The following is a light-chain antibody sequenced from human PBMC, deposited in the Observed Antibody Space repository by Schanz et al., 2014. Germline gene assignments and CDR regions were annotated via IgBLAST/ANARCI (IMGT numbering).Light chain of an antibody. CDR3: QQYGSSPWT. J-gene: IGKJ1*01. CDR2: EAS. CDR1: QSISSY. V-gene: IGKV3-20*01. Sequence: EIVLTQSPATLSLSPGERATLSCRASQSISSYLAWYQQKPGQAPRLLIYEASNRATGIPDRFSGSGSGTDFTLTISRLEPEDFAVYYCQQYGSSPWTFGQGTKVEIK.